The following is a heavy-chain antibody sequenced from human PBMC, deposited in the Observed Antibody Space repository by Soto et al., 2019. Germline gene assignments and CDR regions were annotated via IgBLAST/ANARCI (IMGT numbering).Heavy chain of an antibody. Sequence: GGSLILSCAASGVTFDDYAMHWVRPAPGKGLEWVSGISWNSGSIGYADSVKGRFTISRDNAKNSLYLQMNSLRAEDTALYYCAKDIMAITGAIFDYWGQGTLVTVSS. J-gene: IGHJ4*02. D-gene: IGHD1-20*01. CDR3: AKDIMAITGAIFDY. CDR2: ISWNSGSI. CDR1: GVTFDDYA. V-gene: IGHV3-9*01.